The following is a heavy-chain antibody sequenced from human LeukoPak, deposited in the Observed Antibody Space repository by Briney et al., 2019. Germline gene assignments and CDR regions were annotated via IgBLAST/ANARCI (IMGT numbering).Heavy chain of an antibody. V-gene: IGHV4-59*12. CDR1: GGSISSYY. Sequence: PSETLSLTCTVSGGSISSYYWSWIRQPPGKGLEWIGYIYDSGNTNYNPSLKSRVTLSLDTSKNHFYLDLRSATAADTAVYYCVRVFQRRRGVINAFDIWGQGTKVTVSS. J-gene: IGHJ3*02. CDR3: VRVFQRRRGVINAFDI. D-gene: IGHD3-10*01. CDR2: IYDSGNT.